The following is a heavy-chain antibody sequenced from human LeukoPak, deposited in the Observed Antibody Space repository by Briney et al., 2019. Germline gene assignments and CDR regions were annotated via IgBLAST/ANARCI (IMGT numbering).Heavy chain of an antibody. Sequence: ASVKVSCKASGYIFTSYYMYWVRQAPGQGLEWMGIINPRGGSIRYAQKFQGRVTMTRDTSTSTVYMELSTLRSEDTAVYYCARGRNYYDSSGYYYEGDAFDIWGQGTMVTVSS. CDR1: GYIFTSYY. V-gene: IGHV1-46*01. CDR3: ARGRNYYDSSGYYYEGDAFDI. D-gene: IGHD3-22*01. J-gene: IGHJ3*02. CDR2: INPRGGSI.